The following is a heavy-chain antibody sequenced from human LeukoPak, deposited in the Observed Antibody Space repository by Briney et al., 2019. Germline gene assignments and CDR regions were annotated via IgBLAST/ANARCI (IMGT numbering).Heavy chain of an antibody. J-gene: IGHJ4*02. Sequence: ASVSVSCKASGGTFSSYAISWVRQAPGQGLEWMGGIIPILGTANYAQKFQGRVTITADESTSTAYMELSSLRSEDTAVYYCARDGTVTTKPLDYWGQGTLVTVSS. CDR1: GGTFSSYA. CDR3: ARDGTVTTKPLDY. D-gene: IGHD4-11*01. CDR2: IIPILGTA. V-gene: IGHV1-69*13.